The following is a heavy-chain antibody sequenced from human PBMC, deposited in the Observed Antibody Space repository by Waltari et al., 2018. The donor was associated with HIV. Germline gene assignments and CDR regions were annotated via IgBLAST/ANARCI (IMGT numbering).Heavy chain of an antibody. D-gene: IGHD3-3*01. CDR1: GFTFDNYW. CDR2: MKQDGSEI. V-gene: IGHV3-7*01. Sequence: EVQLVESGGGLVQPGGSLRLSCAASGFTFDNYWMSWVRQAPGKGLGWVARMKQDGSEIYYADSVKGRFTISRDNAKNSLYLQMNSLRGEDTAVYYCARRIMISGVDHGGMDVWGPGTTVTVSS. J-gene: IGHJ6*02. CDR3: ARRIMISGVDHGGMDV.